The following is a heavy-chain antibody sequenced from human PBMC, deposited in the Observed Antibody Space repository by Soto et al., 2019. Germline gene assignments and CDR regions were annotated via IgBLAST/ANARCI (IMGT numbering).Heavy chain of an antibody. V-gene: IGHV3-7*05. Sequence: GGSLRLSCAASGFTFSSYWMSWVRQAPGKGLEWVANIKQDGSEKYYVDSVKGRFTISRDNAKNSLYLQMNSLRAEDTAVYYCAYGRLHSSGWPHYYYYYGMDVWGQGTTVTVSS. CDR3: AYGRLHSSGWPHYYYYYGMDV. CDR1: GFTFSSYW. D-gene: IGHD6-19*01. J-gene: IGHJ6*02. CDR2: IKQDGSEK.